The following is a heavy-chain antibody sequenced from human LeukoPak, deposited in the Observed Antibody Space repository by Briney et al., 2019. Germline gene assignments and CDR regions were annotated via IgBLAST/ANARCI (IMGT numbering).Heavy chain of an antibody. D-gene: IGHD4-23*01. J-gene: IGHJ4*02. CDR1: GFTFSSYA. CDR2: ISGSGGST. CDR3: AKTGNSHYFDY. V-gene: IGHV3-23*01. Sequence: GGSLRLSCAASGFTFSSYAMSWVRQAPGEGLEWVSAISGSGGSTYYADSVKGRFTISRDNSKNTLYLQMNSLRADDTAVYYCAKTGNSHYFDYWGQGTLVTVSS.